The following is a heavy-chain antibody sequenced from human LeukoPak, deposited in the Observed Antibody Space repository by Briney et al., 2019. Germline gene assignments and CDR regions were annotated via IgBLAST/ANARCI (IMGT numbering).Heavy chain of an antibody. CDR1: GGTFSSYA. CDR3: AREGPYYDFWSGYQSDYYYMDV. CDR2: IIPIFGTA. D-gene: IGHD3-3*01. Sequence: ASVKVSCKASGGTFSSYAISWVRQAPGQGLEWMGGIIPIFGTANYAQKFQGRVTITTDESTSTAYMELSSLRSEDTAVYYCAREGPYYDFWSGYQSDYYYMDVWGKGTTVTVSS. J-gene: IGHJ6*03. V-gene: IGHV1-69*05.